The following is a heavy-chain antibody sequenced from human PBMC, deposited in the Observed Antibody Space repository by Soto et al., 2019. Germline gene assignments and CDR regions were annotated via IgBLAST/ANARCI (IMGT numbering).Heavy chain of an antibody. D-gene: IGHD6-19*01. J-gene: IGHJ4*02. CDR2: VSNSGSTI. Sequence: QVQLVESGGDLVKPGGSLRLSCAASGFTFSDYYMNWIRQAPGKGLEWVSYVSNSGSTIYYADSVKGRFTISRDNAENSLYLQMNSLRGEDTAVYYCARGRRFSSGWLGILWGPDYWGQGALVTVSS. CDR3: ARGRRFSSGWLGILWGPDY. CDR1: GFTFSDYY. V-gene: IGHV3-11*01.